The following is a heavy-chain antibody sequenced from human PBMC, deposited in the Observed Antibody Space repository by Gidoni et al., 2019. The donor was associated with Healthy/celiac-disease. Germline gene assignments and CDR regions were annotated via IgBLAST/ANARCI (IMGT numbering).Heavy chain of an antibody. D-gene: IGHD6-13*01. V-gene: IGHV4-34*01. CDR2: INHSGST. CDR3: ARKAAAAGPGVFDY. CDR1: GGSFSGYY. Sequence: QVQLQQWGAGLLKPSETLSLTCAVYGGSFSGYYWSWIRQPPGKGLEWIGEINHSGSTNYNPSLKSRVTISVDTSKNQFSLKLSSVTAADTAVYYCARKAAAAGPGVFDYWGQGTLVTVSS. J-gene: IGHJ4*02.